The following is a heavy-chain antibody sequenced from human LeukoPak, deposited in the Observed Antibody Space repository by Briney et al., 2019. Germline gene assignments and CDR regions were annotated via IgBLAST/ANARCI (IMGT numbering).Heavy chain of an antibody. CDR1: GFAFSDSQ. Sequence: GGSLRLSCVASGFAFSDSQMSWIRQSPGKGLEWVAYIVSYGGGIDYADSVKGRFIISRDNAKNTLYLQMNSLRAEDTAVYYCARAHHNYYGGCYDHRGRGTRVTVSS. CDR3: ARAHHNYYGGCYDH. J-gene: IGHJ4*02. D-gene: IGHD4-23*01. CDR2: IVSYGGGI. V-gene: IGHV3-11*04.